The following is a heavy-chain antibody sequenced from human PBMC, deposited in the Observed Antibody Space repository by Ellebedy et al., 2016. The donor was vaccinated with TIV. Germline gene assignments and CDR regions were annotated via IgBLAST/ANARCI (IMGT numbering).Heavy chain of an antibody. V-gene: IGHV3-21*01. Sequence: GESLKISXAASGFTFSSYSMNWVRQAPGKGLEWVSSISSSSSYIYYADSVKGRFTISRDNAKNSLYLQMNSLRAEDTAVYYCAREPTVNEDYYYYYGMDVWGQGTTVTVSS. CDR2: ISSSSSYI. CDR3: AREPTVNEDYYYYYGMDV. D-gene: IGHD4-17*01. CDR1: GFTFSSYS. J-gene: IGHJ6*02.